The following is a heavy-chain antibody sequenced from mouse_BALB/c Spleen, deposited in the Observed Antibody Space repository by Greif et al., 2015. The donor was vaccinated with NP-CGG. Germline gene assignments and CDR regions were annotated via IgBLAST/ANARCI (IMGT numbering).Heavy chain of an antibody. CDR1: GYAFSSYW. Sequence: VQLQQSGAELVRPGSSVKISCKASGYAFSSYWMNWVKQRPGQGLEWIGQIYPGDGDTNYSGKFKGKATLTADKSSSTAYMQLSSLTSEDSAVYFCARGYDGYWAMDYWGQGTSVTVSS. V-gene: IGHV1-80*01. D-gene: IGHD2-3*01. CDR3: ARGYDGYWAMDY. CDR2: IYPGDGDT. J-gene: IGHJ4*01.